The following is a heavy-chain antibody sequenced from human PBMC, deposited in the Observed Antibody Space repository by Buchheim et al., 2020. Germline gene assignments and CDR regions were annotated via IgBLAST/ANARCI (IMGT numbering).Heavy chain of an antibody. CDR1: GFSFNGYY. D-gene: IGHD3-3*02. V-gene: IGHV3-11*01. CDR3: ARPLAL. CDR2: ISNDGTSI. J-gene: IGHJ4*02. Sequence: QVQLVESGGGLVKPGGSLRLSCAASGFSFNGYYMSWIRQAPGKGLEWIAYISNDGTSIYYADSVKGRFTISRDNAENSLFLQMNGLTADDTAVYYCARPLALWGQGTL.